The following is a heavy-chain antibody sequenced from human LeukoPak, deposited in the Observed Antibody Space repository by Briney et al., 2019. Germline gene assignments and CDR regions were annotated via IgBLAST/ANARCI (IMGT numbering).Heavy chain of an antibody. CDR2: IYYSGST. J-gene: IGHJ4*02. CDR3: ARSIAGTGPKHCVS. D-gene: IGHD6-13*01. CDR1: GGSISSYY. V-gene: IGHV4-59*01. Sequence: SETLSLTCTVSGGSISSYYGSWIRHLPGKGREWIGYIYYSGSTNYNPSLKSRVNISVYTSKNQVSLKLSSVTAAVSAVYCGARSIAGTGPKHCVSGGQETRDTVSS.